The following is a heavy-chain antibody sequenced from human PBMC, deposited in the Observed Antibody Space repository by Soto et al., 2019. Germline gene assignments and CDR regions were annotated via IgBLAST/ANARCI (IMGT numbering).Heavy chain of an antibody. CDR1: GYSFTSYG. J-gene: IGHJ4*02. V-gene: IGHV1-18*04. CDR3: ARDVARDRQYSASDSGLDY. CDR2: ISAYNGYT. D-gene: IGHD5-12*01. Sequence: QVPLEQSGAEVKKPGASVKVSCKASGYSFTSYGFTWVRQAPGQGLEWVGWISAYNGYTNYAQKLQGRVTMTTETSTTTAYTEMRGLTSDDTAVYYCARDVARDRQYSASDSGLDYWGQGTLVTVSS.